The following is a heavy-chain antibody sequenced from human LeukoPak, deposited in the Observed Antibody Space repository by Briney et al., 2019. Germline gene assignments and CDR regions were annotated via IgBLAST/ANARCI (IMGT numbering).Heavy chain of an antibody. CDR1: GGSISSSSYY. CDR2: IYYSGST. D-gene: IGHD4-17*01. Sequence: SETLSLTCTVSGGSISSSSYYWGWIRQPPGKGLEWIGSIYYSGSTYYNPSLKSRVTISVDRSKNQFSLKLSSVTAADTAVYYCARKSGDYNWFDPWGQGTLVTVSS. CDR3: ARKSGDYNWFDP. J-gene: IGHJ5*02. V-gene: IGHV4-39*07.